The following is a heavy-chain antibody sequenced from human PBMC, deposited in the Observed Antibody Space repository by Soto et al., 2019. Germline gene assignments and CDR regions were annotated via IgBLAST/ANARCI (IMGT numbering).Heavy chain of an antibody. CDR3: AIFPWIPRLRFLEWLPHYYYGMDV. J-gene: IGHJ6*02. Sequence: GASVKVSCKASGYSFTGYFIHWVRQAPGQGLEWMGWMNPNSGNTGYAQKFQGRVTMTRNTSISTAYMELSSLRSEDTAVYYCAIFPWIPRLRFLEWLPHYYYGMDVWGQGTTVTVSS. D-gene: IGHD3-3*01. CDR2: MNPNSGNT. V-gene: IGHV1-8*02. CDR1: GYSFTGYF.